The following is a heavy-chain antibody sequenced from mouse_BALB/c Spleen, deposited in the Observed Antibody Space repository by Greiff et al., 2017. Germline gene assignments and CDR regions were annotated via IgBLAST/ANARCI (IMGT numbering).Heavy chain of an antibody. CDR3: ARPAAY. CDR1: GYTFTDYW. CDR2: IDTSDSYT. V-gene: IGHV1-69*01. J-gene: IGHJ3*01. Sequence: QVQLQQPGAELVMPGASVKMSCKASGYTFTDYWMHWVKQRPGQGLEWIGAIDTSDSYTSYNQKFKGKATLTVDESSSTAYMQLSSLTSEDSAVYYCARPAAYWGQGTLVTVSA.